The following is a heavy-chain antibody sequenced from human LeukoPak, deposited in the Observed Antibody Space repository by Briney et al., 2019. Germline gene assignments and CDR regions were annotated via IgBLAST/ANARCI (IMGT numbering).Heavy chain of an antibody. D-gene: IGHD3-22*01. CDR2: INPSGGST. CDR3: ARDGVVVITNGDYYYYYMDV. J-gene: IGHJ6*03. CDR1: GYTFTSYY. Sequence: ASVKVSCKASGYTFTSYYMHWVRQAPGQGLEWMGIINPSGGSTSYAQKFQGRVTMTRDTSTSTVYMELSSLRSEDTAVYYCARDGVVVITNGDYYYYYMDVWGKGTTVTVSS. V-gene: IGHV1-46*01.